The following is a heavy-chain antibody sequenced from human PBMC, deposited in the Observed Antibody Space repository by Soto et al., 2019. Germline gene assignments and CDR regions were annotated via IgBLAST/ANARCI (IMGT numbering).Heavy chain of an antibody. CDR3: ARLRSYSGSYYAHDAFDI. D-gene: IGHD1-26*01. CDR2: IYYSGST. V-gene: IGHV4-39*01. Sequence: SSETLSLTCTVSGGSISSSSYYWGWIRQPPGKGLEWIGSIYYSGSTYYNPSLKSRVTISVDTSKNQFSLKLSSVTAADTAVYYCARLRSYSGSYYAHDAFDIWGQGTMVTVSS. CDR1: GGSISSSSYY. J-gene: IGHJ3*02.